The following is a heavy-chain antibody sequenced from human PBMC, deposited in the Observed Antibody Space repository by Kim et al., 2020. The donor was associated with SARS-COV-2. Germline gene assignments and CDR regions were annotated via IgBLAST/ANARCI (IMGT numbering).Heavy chain of an antibody. CDR2: IYTSGST. Sequence: SETLSLTCTVSGGSISSYYWSWIRQPAGKGLEWIGRIYTSGSTNYNPSLKSRVTMSVDTSKNQFSLKLSSVTAADTPVYYCARDAPYSSGWYPRDYWGQGTLVTVSS. V-gene: IGHV4-4*07. CDR3: ARDAPYSSGWYPRDY. CDR1: GGSISSYY. D-gene: IGHD6-19*01. J-gene: IGHJ4*02.